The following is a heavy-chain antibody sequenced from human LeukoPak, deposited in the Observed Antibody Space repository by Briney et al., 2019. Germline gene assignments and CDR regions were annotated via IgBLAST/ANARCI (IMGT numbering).Heavy chain of an antibody. V-gene: IGHV3-23*01. CDR1: GFTFSIYA. CDR2: ISSSGGTT. Sequence: GGSLRLSCAASGFTFSIYAMSWVRQAPGKGLEWVAAISSSGGTTYYADSMRGRFSISRDNSKSMLYLEMSSLRADDTAVYYCAKVVARRDYEAYFEYWGQGTQVTVSS. CDR3: AKVVARRDYEAYFEY. J-gene: IGHJ4*02. D-gene: IGHD5-24*01.